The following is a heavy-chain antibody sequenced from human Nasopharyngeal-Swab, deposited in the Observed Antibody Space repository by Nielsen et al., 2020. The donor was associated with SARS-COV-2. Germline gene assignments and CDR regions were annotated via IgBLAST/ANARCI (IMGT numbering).Heavy chain of an antibody. CDR1: GFTFSSYS. D-gene: IGHD3-9*01. Sequence: GSLRLSCAASGFTFSSYSMNWVRQAPGKGLEWVSYISSSSSTIYYADSVKGRFTISRDNAKNSLYLQMNSLRDEDTAVYYCGRDPTYFDWLLPDYWGQGTLVTVSS. J-gene: IGHJ4*02. CDR2: ISSSSSTI. V-gene: IGHV3-48*02. CDR3: GRDPTYFDWLLPDY.